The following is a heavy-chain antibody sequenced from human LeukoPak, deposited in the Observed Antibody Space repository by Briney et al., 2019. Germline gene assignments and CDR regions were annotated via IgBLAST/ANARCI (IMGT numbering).Heavy chain of an antibody. CDR2: ISSSGSYI. V-gene: IGHV3-21*01. J-gene: IGHJ3*02. CDR1: GSTFSSYS. CDR3: ARDLSLRFGEFPDAFDI. Sequence: AGGSLRLSCAASGSTFSSYSMNWVRQAPGKGLEWVSSISSSGSYIYYAGSVKGRFTISRDNAKNSLYLQMNSLRAEDTAVYYCARDLSLRFGEFPDAFDIWGQGTMVTVSS. D-gene: IGHD3-10*01.